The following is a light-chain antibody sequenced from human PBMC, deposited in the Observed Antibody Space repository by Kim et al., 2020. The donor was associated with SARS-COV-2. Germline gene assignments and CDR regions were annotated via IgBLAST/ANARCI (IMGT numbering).Light chain of an antibody. CDR3: QQYNNWPLYT. J-gene: IGKJ2*01. V-gene: IGKV3-15*01. CDR1: QSVSSN. CDR2: GAS. Sequence: SPGERATLSGRASQSVSSNLAWYQQKPGQAPRLLIYGASTRATGIPARFSGSGSGTEFTLTISSLQSEDFAVYYCQQYNNWPLYTFGQGTKLEIK.